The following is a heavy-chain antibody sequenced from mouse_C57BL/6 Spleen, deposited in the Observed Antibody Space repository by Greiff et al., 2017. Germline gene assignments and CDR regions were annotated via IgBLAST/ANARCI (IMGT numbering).Heavy chain of an antibody. J-gene: IGHJ2*01. D-gene: IGHD2-4*01. CDR1: GFTFSDYY. CDR3: ARFDYDGGHYFDY. V-gene: IGHV5-16*01. CDR2: INYDGSST. Sequence: EVQVVESEGGLVQPGSSMKLSCTASGFTFSDYYMAWVRQVPEKGLEWVANINYDGSSTYYLDSVKSRFIISRDNAKNILYLQMSSLKSEDTATYYCARFDYDGGHYFDYWGQGTTLTVSS.